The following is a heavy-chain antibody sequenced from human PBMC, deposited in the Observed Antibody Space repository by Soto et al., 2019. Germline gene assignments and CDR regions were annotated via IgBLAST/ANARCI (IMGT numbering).Heavy chain of an antibody. CDR2: INDRGNI. CDR1: GGSFSGYQ. D-gene: IGHD3-10*01. J-gene: IGHJ6*03. CDR3: ARGLILWFGELSRRGGYYYYMDV. V-gene: IGHV4-34*01. Sequence: QVQLQQWGAGLLKPSETLSLTCAVYGGSFSGYQWSWIRQTPGKGLEWIGEINDRGNINYNPSLKSRVTILVDTAKKQISLKLSSVTAADTAVYYCARGLILWFGELSRRGGYYYYMDVWGTGTTVTVSS.